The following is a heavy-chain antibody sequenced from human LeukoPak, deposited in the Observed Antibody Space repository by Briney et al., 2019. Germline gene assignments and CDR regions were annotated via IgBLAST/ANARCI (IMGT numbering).Heavy chain of an antibody. Sequence: SETLSLTCTVSGGSISSSSYYWGWIRQPPGKGLEWIGYIYHSGSTYYNPSLKSRVTISVDRSKNQFSLKLSSVTAADTAVYYCARDRDSSSWGDAFDIWGQGTMVTVSS. J-gene: IGHJ3*02. D-gene: IGHD6-13*01. V-gene: IGHV4-39*07. CDR1: GGSISSSSYY. CDR3: ARDRDSSSWGDAFDI. CDR2: IYHSGST.